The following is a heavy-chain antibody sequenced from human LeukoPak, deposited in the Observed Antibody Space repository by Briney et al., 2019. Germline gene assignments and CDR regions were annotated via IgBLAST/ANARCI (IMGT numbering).Heavy chain of an antibody. CDR1: GGSISRYY. Sequence: PSETLSLTCTVSGGSISRYYWSWIRQPPGKGLEWIGYIYYSGSTNYNPSLKSRVTISVDTSKSQFSLKLSSVTVADTAVYYCARAPSNSGYNWFDPWGRGTLVTVSS. CDR2: IYYSGST. V-gene: IGHV4-59*01. J-gene: IGHJ5*02. CDR3: ARAPSNSGYNWFDP. D-gene: IGHD4-23*01.